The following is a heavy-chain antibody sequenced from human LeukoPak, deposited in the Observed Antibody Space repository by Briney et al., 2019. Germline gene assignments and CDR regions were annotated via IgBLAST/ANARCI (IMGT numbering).Heavy chain of an antibody. D-gene: IGHD3-22*01. CDR2: LSVRSNYI. CDR3: VRLRRNSDTSGFYYYYDF. J-gene: IGHJ4*02. V-gene: IGHV3-21*01. Sequence: GGSLRLSCVASGYTFSSYSINWVRHAPGKGLEWVSSLSVRSNYIYYADSVRGRFSISRDDARDSLYLQMNSLRAEDTAVYFCVRLRRNSDTSGFYYYYDFWGQGTLVTVSS. CDR1: GYTFSSYS.